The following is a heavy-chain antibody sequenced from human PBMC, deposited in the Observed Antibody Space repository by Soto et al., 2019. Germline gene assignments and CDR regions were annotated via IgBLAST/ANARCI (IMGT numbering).Heavy chain of an antibody. Sequence: ASVKVSCKASGYTFTGYYMHWVRQAPGKGLEWMGWINPNSGGTNYAQKFQGWVTMTRDTSISTAYMELSRLRSDDTAVYYCARDKVSWSGPTRWFAPWGQGTLVTVSS. V-gene: IGHV1-2*04. J-gene: IGHJ5*02. CDR3: ARDKVSWSGPTRWFAP. D-gene: IGHD6-13*01. CDR2: INPNSGGT. CDR1: GYTFTGYY.